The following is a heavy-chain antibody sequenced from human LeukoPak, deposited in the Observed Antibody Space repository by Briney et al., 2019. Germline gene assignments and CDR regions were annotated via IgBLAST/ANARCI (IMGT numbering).Heavy chain of an antibody. J-gene: IGHJ5*02. V-gene: IGHV4-30-4*08. D-gene: IGHD3-10*01. Sequence: SETLSLTCTVSGGSISSGDYYWSWIRQPPGKGLEWIGYIYYSGSTYYNPSLKSRVTMSVDTSKNQFSLKLSSVTAADTAVYYCARTEELLWFGELEAWFDPWGQGTLVTVSS. CDR3: ARTEELLWFGELEAWFDP. CDR2: IYYSGST. CDR1: GGSISSGDYY.